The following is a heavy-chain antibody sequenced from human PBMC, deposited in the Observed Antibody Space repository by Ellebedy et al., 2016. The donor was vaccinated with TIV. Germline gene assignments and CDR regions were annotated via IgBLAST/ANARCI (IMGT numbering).Heavy chain of an antibody. D-gene: IGHD3-22*01. Sequence: PGGSLRLSCAASGFTFSNNWMSWVRQAPGKGLEWVANIKQEGSEKYYVDSVKGRFTISRDNAKSSLYLQMNSLRVEDTAVYYCARYGGYNSFWYWGQGTLATVSS. J-gene: IGHJ4*02. CDR2: IKQEGSEK. V-gene: IGHV3-7*01. CDR3: ARYGGYNSFWY. CDR1: GFTFSNNW.